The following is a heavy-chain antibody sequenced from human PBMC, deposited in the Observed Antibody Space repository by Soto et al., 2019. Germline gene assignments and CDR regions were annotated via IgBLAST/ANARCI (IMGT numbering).Heavy chain of an antibody. CDR3: VRRAITATTKCGAFDV. V-gene: IGHV3-23*01. CDR1: GFTFSSYA. J-gene: IGHJ3*01. CDR2: ISGSGGST. D-gene: IGHD1-20*01. Sequence: GGSLRLSCAASGFTFSSYAMSWVRQAPGKGLEWVSAISGSGGSTYYADSVKGRFTISRDNSRRTLHLQMDSLRVEDAAVYFCVRRAITATTKCGAFDVWGQGTAVTVSS.